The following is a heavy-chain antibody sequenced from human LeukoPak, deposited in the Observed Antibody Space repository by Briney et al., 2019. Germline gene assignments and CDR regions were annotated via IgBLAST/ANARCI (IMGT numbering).Heavy chain of an antibody. D-gene: IGHD2-2*01. CDR3: ARGARLGYCSSTSCTDAFDI. CDR1: GYTFTGYY. J-gene: IGHJ3*02. CDR2: INPNSGGT. Sequence: ASVKVSCKASGYTFTGYYMHWVRQAPGQGLEWMGWINPNSGGTNYAQKFQGRVTMTRDTPISTAYMELSRLRSDGTAVYYCARGARLGYCSSTSCTDAFDIWGQGTMVTVSS. V-gene: IGHV1-2*02.